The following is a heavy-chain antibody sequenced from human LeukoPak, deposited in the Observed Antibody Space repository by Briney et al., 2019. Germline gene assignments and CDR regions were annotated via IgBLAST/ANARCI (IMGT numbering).Heavy chain of an antibody. CDR1: GFTFGSFA. V-gene: IGHV3-23*01. Sequence: GGSLRLSCEASGFTFGSFARSWLPQAPGKGLEWVSGISGSGHYIYNAASVKGRFTISRDNSKNTLYIEMNSLRAEDTAVYYCARDGSWGDYQFFFYMDVWGKGLTVTVSS. J-gene: IGHJ6*03. CDR3: ARDGSWGDYQFFFYMDV. CDR2: ISGSGHYI. D-gene: IGHD2-2*01.